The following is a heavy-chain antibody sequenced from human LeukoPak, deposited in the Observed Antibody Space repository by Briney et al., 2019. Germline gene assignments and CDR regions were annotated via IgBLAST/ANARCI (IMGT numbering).Heavy chain of an antibody. CDR1: GFTFSSYA. CDR2: ISGSGGST. V-gene: IGHV3-23*01. J-gene: IGHJ4*02. D-gene: IGHD3-10*01. Sequence: PGGSLRLSCAASGFTFSSYAMSWVRQAPGKGLEWVSAISGSGGSTYYADSVKGRFTISRDNPKNTLYLQMNSLRAEDTAVYYCAKSMVRGVIITKLFDYWGQGTLVTVSS. CDR3: AKSMVRGVIITKLFDY.